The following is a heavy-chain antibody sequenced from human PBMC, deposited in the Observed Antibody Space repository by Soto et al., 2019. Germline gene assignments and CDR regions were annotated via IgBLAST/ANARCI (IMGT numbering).Heavy chain of an antibody. J-gene: IGHJ4*02. V-gene: IGHV3-21*01. CDR1: GFTFSSNS. D-gene: IGHD3-9*01. CDR3: AVDLRYFDRGYFGY. Sequence: EVQLVESGGGLVKPGGSLRLSCAASGFTFSSNSMKRVRQAPEKGLEWVSSISSSSSYIYYADSVKGRFTISRDNAKNSLFLQLNSLRAEDTAVYYCAVDLRYFDRGYFGYWGQGTLVTVSS. CDR2: ISSSSSYI.